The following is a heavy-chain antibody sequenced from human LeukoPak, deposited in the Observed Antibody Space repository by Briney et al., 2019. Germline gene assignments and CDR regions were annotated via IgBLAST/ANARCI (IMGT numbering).Heavy chain of an antibody. V-gene: IGHV3-48*03. CDR2: ISNSDTTI. Sequence: GGSLRLSCAASEFTFRSYEMNWVRQAPGKGLEWISYISNSDTTIDYADSVKGRFTISRDNAKNSLYLQMNSLRAEDTALYYCARRSRGWLDPWGQGTLVTVSS. CDR3: ARRSRGWLDP. J-gene: IGHJ5*02. CDR1: EFTFRSYE. D-gene: IGHD1-26*01.